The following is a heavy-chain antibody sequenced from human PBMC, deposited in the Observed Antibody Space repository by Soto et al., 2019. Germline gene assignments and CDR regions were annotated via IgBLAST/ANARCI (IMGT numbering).Heavy chain of an antibody. CDR3: VRDERGVQWELSD. V-gene: IGHV4-4*02. J-gene: IGHJ1*01. CDR2: IYHTGPT. Sequence: PXETLGLTCAVSGYSSSSSKLWNWVRQPPGKGLEWIGEIYHTGPTNYNPSVKSRATISVDKSKNHVSLSLTSVTAADTAVYYCVRDERGVQWELSDWGPGSVVTLYS. CDR1: GYSSSSSKL. D-gene: IGHD1-26*01.